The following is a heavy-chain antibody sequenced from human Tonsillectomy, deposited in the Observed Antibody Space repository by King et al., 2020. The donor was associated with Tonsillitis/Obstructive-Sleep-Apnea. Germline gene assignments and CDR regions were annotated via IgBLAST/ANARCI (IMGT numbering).Heavy chain of an antibody. V-gene: IGHV4-31*03. Sequence: VQLQESGPGLVKPSQTLSLTCTVSGGSISSGGYYWSWIRQHPGKGLEWIGYIYYSGSTYYNPSLKSRVTNSVDTSNNHFSLKLSSVPAADTAVYYCASHTVVPAAIGAFDIWGQGTMVTVSS. CDR1: GGSISSGGYY. CDR2: IYYSGST. D-gene: IGHD2-2*01. CDR3: ASHTVVPAAIGAFDI. J-gene: IGHJ3*02.